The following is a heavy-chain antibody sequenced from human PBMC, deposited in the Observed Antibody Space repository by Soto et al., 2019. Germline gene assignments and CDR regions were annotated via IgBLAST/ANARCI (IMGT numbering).Heavy chain of an antibody. CDR1: GYSFTSYW. CDR3: ARTSAAGKYYYGIDV. V-gene: IGHV5-51*07. J-gene: IGHJ6*02. D-gene: IGHD6-13*01. CDR2: IYPGDSDT. Sequence: PGESLKISCKGSGYSFTSYWIGWVHQMPGKGLEWMGIIYPGDSDTRYSPSFQGQVTISADKSISTAYLQWSSLKASDTAMYYCARTSAAGKYYYGIDVWGQGTTVTVSS.